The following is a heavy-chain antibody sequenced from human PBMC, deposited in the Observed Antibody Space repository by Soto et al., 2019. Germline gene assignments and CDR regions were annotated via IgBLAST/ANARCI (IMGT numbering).Heavy chain of an antibody. J-gene: IGHJ4*02. Sequence: ASAKVSCKASVYTFTSYGISWVRQAPGQGLEWMGWISAYNGNTNYAQKLQGRVTMTTDTSTSTAYMELRSLRSDDTAVYYCARGVRFTIFGVVRHFDYWGQGTLVTVSS. CDR2: ISAYNGNT. V-gene: IGHV1-18*01. D-gene: IGHD3-3*01. CDR1: VYTFTSYG. CDR3: ARGVRFTIFGVVRHFDY.